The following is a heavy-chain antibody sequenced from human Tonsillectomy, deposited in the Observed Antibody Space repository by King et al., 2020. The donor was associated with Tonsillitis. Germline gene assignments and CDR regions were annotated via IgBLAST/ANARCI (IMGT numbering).Heavy chain of an antibody. D-gene: IGHD2-2*01. CDR1: GFTFSSYS. V-gene: IGHV3-48*02. CDR2: ISSSSSSSSII. Sequence: VQLVESGGGLVQPGGSLRLSSAASGFTFSSYSMNWVRQAPGKGLEWVSYISSSSSSSSIIYYADSVKGRFTISRDNAKNSLYLQMNSLRDEDTAVYYCARGYCSSTSCRYFDYWGQGTLVIVSS. J-gene: IGHJ4*02. CDR3: ARGYCSSTSCRYFDY.